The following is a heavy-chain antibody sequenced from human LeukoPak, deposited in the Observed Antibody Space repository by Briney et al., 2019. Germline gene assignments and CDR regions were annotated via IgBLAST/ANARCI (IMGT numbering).Heavy chain of an antibody. CDR3: ARFRNYYGSGSYGY. J-gene: IGHJ4*02. V-gene: IGHV3-9*01. D-gene: IGHD3-10*01. CDR2: ISWNSGSI. CDR1: GFTFDDYA. Sequence: PGRSLRLSCAASGFTFDDYAMHWVRQAPGKGLEWVSGISWNSGSIGYADSVKGRFTISRDNAKNSLYLQMNSLRAEDTAVYYCARFRNYYGSGSYGYWGQGTLVTVSS.